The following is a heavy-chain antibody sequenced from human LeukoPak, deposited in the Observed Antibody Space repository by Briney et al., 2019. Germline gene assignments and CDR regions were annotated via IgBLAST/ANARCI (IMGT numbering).Heavy chain of an antibody. V-gene: IGHV3-21*01. CDR3: ARAGGSCSGSSCYSDY. CDR2: ISSSSDYI. D-gene: IGHD2-15*01. CDR1: GFSFNAYT. Sequence: PGGSLRLSCAASGFSFNAYTIKWVRQAPGKGLEWVSFISSSSDYIYYADSVKGRFTISRDNAKNSLSLQMNSLRAEDTAVYYCARAGGSCSGSSCYSDYWGQGTLVTVS. J-gene: IGHJ4*02.